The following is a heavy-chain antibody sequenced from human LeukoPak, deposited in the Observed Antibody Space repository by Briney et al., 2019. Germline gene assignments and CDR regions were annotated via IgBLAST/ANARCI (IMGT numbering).Heavy chain of an antibody. CDR3: ARVRIGETSYDASDV. J-gene: IGHJ3*01. CDR1: GGSISSYY. Sequence: SETLSLTCTVSGGSISSYYWTWIRQPPGKGLEWIGDIYITGSTNYNPYLKRRVTMSVDTSKNQFSLRLSSVTAADTAVYYCARVRIGETSYDASDVWGLGTIVTVSS. D-gene: IGHD1-26*01. CDR2: IYITGST. V-gene: IGHV4-59*13.